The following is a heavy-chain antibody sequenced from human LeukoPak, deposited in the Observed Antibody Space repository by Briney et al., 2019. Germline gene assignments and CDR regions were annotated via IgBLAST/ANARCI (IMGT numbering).Heavy chain of an antibody. CDR2: VNTVSSYI. J-gene: IGHJ4*02. CDR3: ARLRRNSDRSDFFYYYDH. D-gene: IGHD3-22*01. Sequence: GGSLRLSCAASGFTFSDYSMNWVRQAPGKGLEWVASVNTVSSYIYYADSMRGRFTISRDNAKNSLFLQMNSLSAEDPAVYYCARLRRNSDRSDFFYYYDHWGQGTLVTVSS. CDR1: GFTFSDYS. V-gene: IGHV3-21*01.